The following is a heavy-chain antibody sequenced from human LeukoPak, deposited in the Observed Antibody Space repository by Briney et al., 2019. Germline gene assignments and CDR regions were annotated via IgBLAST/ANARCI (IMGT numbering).Heavy chain of an antibody. Sequence: PSETLSLTCTVSGGSISSGGYYWSWIRQHPGKGLEWIGYIYYSGSTYYNPSLKSRVTISVDTSKNQFSLKLSSVTAADTAVYYCARTPSRGSDGLDYWGQGTLVTVSS. CDR3: ARTPSRGSDGLDY. CDR1: GGSISSGGYY. J-gene: IGHJ4*02. CDR2: IYYSGST. V-gene: IGHV4-31*03. D-gene: IGHD1-26*01.